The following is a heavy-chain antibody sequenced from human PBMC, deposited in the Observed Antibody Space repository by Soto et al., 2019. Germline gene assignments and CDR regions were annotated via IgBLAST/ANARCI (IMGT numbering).Heavy chain of an antibody. CDR3: ARGDCVGGSCYSLAGSFYYYMDV. V-gene: IGHV3-74*01. D-gene: IGHD2-15*01. CDR1: GFTFSNYW. CDR2: INSDGSVS. Sequence: EVKLMESGGGLVQPGGSLRLSCAASGFTFSNYWMYWVRQAPGQGLVWVSRINSDGSVSRYADSVKGRLTISRDNVKNTLYLQMNSLRVEDTAVYYCARGDCVGGSCYSLAGSFYYYMDVWGKGTTVTVFS. J-gene: IGHJ6*03.